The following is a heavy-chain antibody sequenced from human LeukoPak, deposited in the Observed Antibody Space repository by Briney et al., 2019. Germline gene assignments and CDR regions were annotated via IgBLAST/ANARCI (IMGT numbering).Heavy chain of an antibody. CDR3: ARNPLYCSSTSCGFDP. Sequence: PGESLKISCKGSGYSFTNYWIAWVRQMPGEGLEWMGIIFPGDSDVTYSPSFQGQVTISADKSVNTAYLQWSSLKASDTAMYYCARNPLYCSSTSCGFDPWGLGTLVTVSS. D-gene: IGHD2-2*01. V-gene: IGHV5-51*01. J-gene: IGHJ5*02. CDR1: GYSFTNYW. CDR2: IFPGDSDV.